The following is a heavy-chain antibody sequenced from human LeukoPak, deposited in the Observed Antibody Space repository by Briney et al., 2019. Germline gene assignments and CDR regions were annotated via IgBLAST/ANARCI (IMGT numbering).Heavy chain of an antibody. J-gene: IGHJ4*02. CDR3: ARTAGGFPFDY. CDR2: IYYSGST. CDR1: GGSISSSSYY. Sequence: PSETLSLTCTVSGGSISSSSYYWGWIRQPPGKGLEWIGSIYYSGSTYYNPSLKSRVTISVDTSKNQFSLKLSSVTAADTAVYYCARTAGGFPFDYWGQGTLVTVSS. V-gene: IGHV4-39*07. D-gene: IGHD2/OR15-2a*01.